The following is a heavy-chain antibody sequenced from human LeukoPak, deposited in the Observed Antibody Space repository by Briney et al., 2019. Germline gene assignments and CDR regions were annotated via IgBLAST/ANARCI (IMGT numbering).Heavy chain of an antibody. CDR1: GFSLNTSGVG. D-gene: IGHD4-11*01. CDR3: AHSLFYSEYPIDY. V-gene: IGHV2-5*01. CDR2: IYWNDDK. J-gene: IGHJ4*02. Sequence: ESGPTLVKPTQTLTLTCTFSGFSLNTSGVGVGWIRQPPGKALEWLALIYWNDDKYYNPSLNNRLTITKDTSKNQVVLALTNSDPVDTATYYCAHSLFYSEYPIDYWGQGTLVTVSS.